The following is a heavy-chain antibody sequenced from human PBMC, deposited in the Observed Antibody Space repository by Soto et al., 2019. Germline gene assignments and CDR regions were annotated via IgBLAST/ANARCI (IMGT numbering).Heavy chain of an antibody. Sequence: QPGGSLRLSCAASGFTFSGFTFSSYGLHWVRQAPGKGLEWVAVISHDGSNKYYADSVKGRFTISRDASKNTLYLQMNSLRGEDAAVYYCAKDTYSSSSIYGMDVWGQGTTVTVSS. CDR3: AKDTYSSSSIYGMDV. D-gene: IGHD6-6*01. V-gene: IGHV3-30*18. CDR2: ISHDGSNK. CDR1: GFTFSGFTFSSYG. J-gene: IGHJ6*02.